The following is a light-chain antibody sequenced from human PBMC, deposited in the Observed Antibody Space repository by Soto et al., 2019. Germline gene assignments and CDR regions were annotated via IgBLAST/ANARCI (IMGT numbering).Light chain of an antibody. J-gene: IGKJ1*01. CDR3: QQYGSSGT. V-gene: IGKV1-13*02. Sequence: IQMTQSPSSLSASVGDRFTITCRASQGLKFLAWYQQKPGKAPRLLIYEATNLQSGVPPRFSGSGSGTDFTLTISRLEPEDFAVYYCQQYGSSGTFGQGTKVDIK. CDR1: QGLKF. CDR2: EAT.